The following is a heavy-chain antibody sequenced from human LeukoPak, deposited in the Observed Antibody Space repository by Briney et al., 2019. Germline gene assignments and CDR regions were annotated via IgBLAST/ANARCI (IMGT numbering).Heavy chain of an antibody. CDR3: ARIGGGNSGGAFDL. CDR2: IYYTGNT. CDR1: GGSVSSSGYY. Sequence: SETLSLTCTVSGGSVSSSGYYWGWIRQPPGKGLELIGNIYYTGNTYYNPSLKSRVTISVDTSNNQFSLKLSSVTAADTTVYFCARIGGGNSGGAFDLWGQGTMVTVSS. D-gene: IGHD4-23*01. V-gene: IGHV4-39*01. J-gene: IGHJ3*01.